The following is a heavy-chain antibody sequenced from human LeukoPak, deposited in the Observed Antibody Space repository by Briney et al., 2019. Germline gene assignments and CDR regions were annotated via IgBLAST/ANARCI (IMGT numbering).Heavy chain of an antibody. CDR2: ISYDGSNK. V-gene: IGHV3-30*18. CDR1: GFTFSSYG. CDR3: AKGGWLQSPTDY. D-gene: IGHD5-24*01. Sequence: PGGSLRLSCAASGFTFSSYGMHWVRQAPGKGLEWAAVISYDGSNKYYADSVKGRFTISRDNSKNILYLQMNSLRAEDTAVYFCAKGGWLQSPTDYWGQGTLVTVSS. J-gene: IGHJ4*02.